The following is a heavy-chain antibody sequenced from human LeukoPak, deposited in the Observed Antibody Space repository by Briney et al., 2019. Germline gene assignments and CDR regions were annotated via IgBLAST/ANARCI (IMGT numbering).Heavy chain of an antibody. J-gene: IGHJ5*02. CDR2: INHSGST. V-gene: IGHV4-34*01. CDR3: ARVRDGGAARKDLFDP. Sequence: SETLSLTCTVSGGSISSYYWSWIRQPPGKGLEWIGEINHSGSTNYNPSLKSRVTISVDTSKNQFSLKLSSVTAADTAVYYCARVRDGGAARKDLFDPWGQGTLVTVSS. D-gene: IGHD6-6*01. CDR1: GGSISSYY.